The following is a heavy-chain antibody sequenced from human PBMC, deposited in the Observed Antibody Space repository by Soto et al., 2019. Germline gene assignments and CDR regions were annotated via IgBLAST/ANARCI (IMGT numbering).Heavy chain of an antibody. CDR2: ISRIHKI. CDR3: ARDLRTVAAHVFDI. Sequence: EVQLVESGGGLVKAGVSLRLSCAASGLTFRDYSINWVRQAPGKGLEWVSTISRIHKIYYADSVKGRFTISRDNAQNSLYLQMNSLRGEDTAVYYCARDLRTVAAHVFDIWGRGTMVTVSS. CDR1: GLTFRDYS. J-gene: IGHJ3*02. D-gene: IGHD4-4*01. V-gene: IGHV3-21*01.